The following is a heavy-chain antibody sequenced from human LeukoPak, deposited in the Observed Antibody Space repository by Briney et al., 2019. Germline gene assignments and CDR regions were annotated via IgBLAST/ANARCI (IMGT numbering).Heavy chain of an antibody. Sequence: PSETLSLTCTVSGGSISSGGYYWSWIRQHPGKGLEWIGYIYYSGSTYYNPSLKSRVTISVDTSKNQFSLKLSSVTAADTAVYYCARGYCSSTSCLPLDYWGQGTLVTVSS. CDR2: IYYSGST. CDR3: ARGYCSSTSCLPLDY. V-gene: IGHV4-31*03. D-gene: IGHD2-2*01. J-gene: IGHJ4*02. CDR1: GGSISSGGYY.